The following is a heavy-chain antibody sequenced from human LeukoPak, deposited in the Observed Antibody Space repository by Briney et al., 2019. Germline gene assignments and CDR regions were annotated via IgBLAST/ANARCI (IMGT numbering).Heavy chain of an antibody. V-gene: IGHV4-38-2*01. Sequence: PSETLSLTCAVSGYSISSGYYWAWIRQPPGKGLEWIGSIYHSGTHYNPSLESRPTISVDTPKNQFSLQLSSVTAADTAVYYCARGDNYYDSSGYLDWGQGTLATVSS. CDR3: ARGDNYYDSSGYLD. CDR1: GYSISSGYY. J-gene: IGHJ4*02. D-gene: IGHD3-22*01. CDR2: IYHSGT.